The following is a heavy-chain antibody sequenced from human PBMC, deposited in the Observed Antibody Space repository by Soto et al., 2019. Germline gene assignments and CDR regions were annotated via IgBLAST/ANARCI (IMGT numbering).Heavy chain of an antibody. V-gene: IGHV3-53*01. J-gene: IGHJ3*01. CDR2: IYSGTNT. CDR1: GFTVTSNY. D-gene: IGHD4-17*01. Sequence: EVQLVESGVGLIQPGGSLRLSCAASGFTVTSNYLAWVRQAPGKGLEWVSVIYSGTNTYYADSVKGRFTTSRDNSKNTLYLQMNSLRVEDTAMYYCARDRTTWAFDVWGQGTMVTVSS. CDR3: ARDRTTWAFDV.